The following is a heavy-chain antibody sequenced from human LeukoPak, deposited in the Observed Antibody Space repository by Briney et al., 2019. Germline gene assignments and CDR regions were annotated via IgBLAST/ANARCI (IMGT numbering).Heavy chain of an antibody. Sequence: GGSLRLSCAASGFTFSDYAMTWVRQAPGKGLEWVSTLSGSGGTIYYADSVKGRFTISRDSSKNTLFLHMNTLRAEDTAIYYCAKDRTVGASCWYFDLWGRGTLVTVSS. CDR2: LSGSGGTI. J-gene: IGHJ2*01. D-gene: IGHD1-26*01. V-gene: IGHV3-23*01. CDR3: AKDRTVGASCWYFDL. CDR1: GFTFSDYA.